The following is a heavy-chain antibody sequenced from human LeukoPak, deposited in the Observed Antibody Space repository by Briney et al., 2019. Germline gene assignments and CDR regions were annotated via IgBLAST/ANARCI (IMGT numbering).Heavy chain of an antibody. V-gene: IGHV3-7*01. CDR3: ARESAQYSGSYKTVHPLFDY. J-gene: IGHJ4*02. CDR2: IKQDGSEK. D-gene: IGHD1-26*01. Sequence: GGSLRLSCAASGFTFSSYWMSWVRQAPGKGLEWVANIKQDGSEKYYVDSVKGRFTISRDNAKNSLYLQMNSLRAEDTAVYYCARESAQYSGSYKTVHPLFDYWGQGTLVTVSS. CDR1: GFTFSSYW.